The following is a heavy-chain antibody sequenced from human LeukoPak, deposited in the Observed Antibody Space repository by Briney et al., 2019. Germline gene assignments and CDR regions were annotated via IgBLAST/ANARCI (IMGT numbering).Heavy chain of an antibody. V-gene: IGHV4-59*01. CDR1: GGSISSYY. Sequence: SETLSLTCTVSGGSISSYYWRWIRQPPGKGLEWIGYIYYSGSTNYNPSLTSRVTISVDTSKNQFSLKLSSVTAPDTSAYSCATCSGYSNWFDPWGHRTLVTVSS. CDR2: IYYSGST. D-gene: IGHD3-22*01. J-gene: IGHJ5*02. CDR3: ATCSGYSNWFDP.